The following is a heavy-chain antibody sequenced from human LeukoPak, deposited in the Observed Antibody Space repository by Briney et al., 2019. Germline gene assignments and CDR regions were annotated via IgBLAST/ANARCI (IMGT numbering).Heavy chain of an antibody. D-gene: IGHD3-22*01. CDR2: ISAYNGNT. V-gene: IGHV1-18*01. CDR1: GYTFTSYG. Sequence: GASVKVSCKASGYTFTSYGISWLRQAPGQGLEWMGWISAYNGNTNYAQKLQGRVTMTTDTSTSTAYMELRSLRSDDTAVYYCARRYYYDNSGYYYFDYWGQGTLVTVSS. CDR3: ARRYYYDNSGYYYFDY. J-gene: IGHJ4*02.